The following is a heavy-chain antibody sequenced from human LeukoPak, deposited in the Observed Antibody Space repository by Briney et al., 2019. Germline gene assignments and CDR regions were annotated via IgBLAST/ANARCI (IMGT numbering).Heavy chain of an antibody. D-gene: IGHD6-19*01. J-gene: IGHJ4*02. CDR1: GFTFSSYA. V-gene: IGHV3-30-3*01. CDR3: VRSMSIAVSRNSNFDY. CDR2: ISYDGSNK. Sequence: GGSLRLSCAASGFTFSSYAMHWVRQAPGKGLEWVAVISYDGSNKYYADSVKGRFTISRDNSKNTLYLQMNSLRAEDTAVYYCVRSMSIAVSRNSNFDYWGQGTLVTVSS.